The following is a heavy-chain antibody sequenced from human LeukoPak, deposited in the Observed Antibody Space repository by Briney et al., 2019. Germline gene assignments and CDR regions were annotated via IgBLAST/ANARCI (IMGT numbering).Heavy chain of an antibody. J-gene: IGHJ4*02. CDR3: ARDCNCAIDY. D-gene: IGHD1-1*01. CDR1: GFTFSSYG. V-gene: IGHV3-74*01. Sequence: VGSLRLSCVASGFTFSSYGMHWVRHAPGKGLVWASHIISDGSTTNYADSVRGRFTISRDNAKNTVHLQMISLRAEDTSVYYCARDCNCAIDYWGQGTLDSVSS. CDR2: IISDGSTT.